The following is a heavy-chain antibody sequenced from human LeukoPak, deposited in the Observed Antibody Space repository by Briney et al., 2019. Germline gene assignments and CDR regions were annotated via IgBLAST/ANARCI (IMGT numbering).Heavy chain of an antibody. D-gene: IGHD2-2*01. V-gene: IGHV3-48*01. J-gene: IGHJ4*02. CDR3: AKGAGLYCSSTSCYLSLLDY. CDR2: ISSSSSTI. Sequence: PGGSLRLSCAASGFTFSSYSMNWVRQAPGKGLEWVSYISSSSSTIYYADSVKGRFTISRDNAKNSLYLQMNSLRAEDTAVYYCAKGAGLYCSSTSCYLSLLDYWGQGTLVTVSS. CDR1: GFTFSSYS.